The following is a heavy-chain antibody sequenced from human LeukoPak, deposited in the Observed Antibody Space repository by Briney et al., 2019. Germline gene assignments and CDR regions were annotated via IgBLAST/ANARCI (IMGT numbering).Heavy chain of an antibody. Sequence: GGPLRLSCAASGFSFSIYSMNWVRQAPGKGLEWVSSISSSSSYIYYADSVKGRFTISRDNAKNSLYLQMDSLRAEDTAVYYCARAYYSSGTSHFDSWGEGTLVTVSS. CDR1: GFSFSIYS. CDR3: ARAYYSSGTSHFDS. CDR2: ISSSSSYI. J-gene: IGHJ4*02. V-gene: IGHV3-21*01. D-gene: IGHD3-10*01.